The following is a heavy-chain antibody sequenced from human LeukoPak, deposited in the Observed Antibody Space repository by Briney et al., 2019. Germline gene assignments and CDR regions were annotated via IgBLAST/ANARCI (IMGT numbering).Heavy chain of an antibody. Sequence: GASVKVSCTASVYTFTTYDINWVRQATGQGLEWMGWMNPNSGNTGYAQKFQGRVTMTRNTSISTAYMELSSLRSEDTAVYYCARVVDFWSGYYTPGYMDVWGKGTTVTVSS. D-gene: IGHD3-3*01. J-gene: IGHJ6*03. CDR2: MNPNSGNT. V-gene: IGHV1-8*01. CDR3: ARVVDFWSGYYTPGYMDV. CDR1: VYTFTTYD.